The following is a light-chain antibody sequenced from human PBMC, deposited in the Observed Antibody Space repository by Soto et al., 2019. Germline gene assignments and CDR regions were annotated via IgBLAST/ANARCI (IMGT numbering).Light chain of an antibody. J-gene: IGKJ4*01. CDR2: DAS. CDR1: QSVSSY. CDR3: QQRSNWPLT. Sequence: EIVFTQSPAPLSLSQGERATLSCRASQSVSSYLAWYQQKPGQAPRLLIYDASNRATGIPARFSGSGSGTDFTLTISSLEPEDFALYYCQQRSNWPLTFGGGTKVDIK. V-gene: IGKV3-11*01.